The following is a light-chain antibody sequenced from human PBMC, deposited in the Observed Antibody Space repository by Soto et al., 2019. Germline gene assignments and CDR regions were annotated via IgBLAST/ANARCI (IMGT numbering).Light chain of an antibody. CDR3: CSYAGVFYSV. CDR1: SSDVGAYNY. J-gene: IGLJ2*01. V-gene: IGLV2-11*01. Sequence: QSALTQPRSVSGSPGQSVTISCTGTSSDVGAYNYVSWYQHYPGKAPKLLIYDVSERPSWVPDRFSGSKSGDTASLIISGLQAEDEAHYYCCSYAGVFYSVFGGGTKLTVL. CDR2: DVS.